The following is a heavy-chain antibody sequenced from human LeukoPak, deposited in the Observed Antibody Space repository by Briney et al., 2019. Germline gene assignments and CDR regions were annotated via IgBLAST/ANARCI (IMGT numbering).Heavy chain of an antibody. J-gene: IGHJ4*02. Sequence: GGSLRLSCAASGFTFSSYEMNWVRQAPGKGLEWVSYISSLSGTIYYADSVKGRFIISRDNAQNSLFLQMNSLRAEDTAVYYCVRDQGGAVSYWGQGTLVTVSS. CDR2: ISSLSGTI. D-gene: IGHD3-16*01. CDR3: VRDQGGAVSY. CDR1: GFTFSSYE. V-gene: IGHV3-48*01.